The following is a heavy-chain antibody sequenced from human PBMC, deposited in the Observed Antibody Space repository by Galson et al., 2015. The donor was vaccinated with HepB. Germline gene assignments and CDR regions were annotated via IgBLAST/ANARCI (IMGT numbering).Heavy chain of an antibody. D-gene: IGHD2-2*01. CDR2: IDPSDSYT. J-gene: IGHJ4*02. CDR1: GYSFTSYW. V-gene: IGHV5-10-1*01. CDR3: ASPAYCSSTSCYNFDY. Sequence: SGAEVKKPGESLRISCKGSGYSFTSYWISWVRQMPGKGLEWMGRIDPSDSYTNYSPSFQGHVTISADKSISTAYLQWSSLKASDTAMYYCASPAYCSSTSCYNFDYWGQGTLVTVSS.